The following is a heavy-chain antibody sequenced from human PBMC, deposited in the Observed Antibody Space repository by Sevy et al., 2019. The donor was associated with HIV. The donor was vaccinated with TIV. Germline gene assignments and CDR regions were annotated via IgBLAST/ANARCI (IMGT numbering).Heavy chain of an antibody. CDR3: AKDMGFTGTFPLDL. V-gene: IGHV3-43D*04. CDR2: ITGDGGNT. D-gene: IGHD1-1*01. CDR1: GFTFGDSP. Sequence: GGSLRLSCTASGFTFGDSPMHWVRQAPGKGLEWLSLITGDGGNTYYSDSVKGRFTVSRENNKNSMYLHMNSLRAEDTAIYYCAKDMGFTGTFPLDLWGQGTLVTVSS. J-gene: IGHJ5*02.